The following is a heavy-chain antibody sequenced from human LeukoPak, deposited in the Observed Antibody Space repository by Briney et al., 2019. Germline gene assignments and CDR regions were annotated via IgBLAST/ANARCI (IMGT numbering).Heavy chain of an antibody. D-gene: IGHD1-26*01. CDR3: ARQSGSYLEYAFDI. J-gene: IGHJ3*02. CDR2: IYHSGSI. CDR1: GGSISSSSYY. V-gene: IGHV4-39*07. Sequence: PSETLSLTCTVSGGSISSSSYYWGWIRQPPGKGLEWIGSIYHSGSIYYNPSLKSRVTISVDTSKSQFSLKLSSVTAADTAVYYCARQSGSYLEYAFDIWGQGTMVTVSS.